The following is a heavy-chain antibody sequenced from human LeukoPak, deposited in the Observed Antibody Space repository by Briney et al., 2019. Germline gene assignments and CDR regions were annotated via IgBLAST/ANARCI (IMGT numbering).Heavy chain of an antibody. Sequence: GGSLRLSCAASGFTFSSYAMSWVRQAPGKGLEWVSAISGSGGSTYYADSVKGRFTISRDNSKNTLYLQMNSLRAEDTAVYYCAKDQADHYYYGMDVWGQGTTVTVSS. V-gene: IGHV3-23*01. CDR2: ISGSGGST. CDR3: AKDQADHYYYGMDV. J-gene: IGHJ6*02. CDR1: GFTFSSYA.